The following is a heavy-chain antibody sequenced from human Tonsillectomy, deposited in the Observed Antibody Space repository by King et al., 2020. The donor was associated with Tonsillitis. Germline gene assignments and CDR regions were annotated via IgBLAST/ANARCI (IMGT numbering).Heavy chain of an antibody. J-gene: IGHJ4*02. D-gene: IGHD5-18*01. Sequence: QLQESGPGLVKPSETLSLTCGVSGYSIRSGYYWGWIRQPPGKGLEWIGSIYHSGSTYYNPSLKSRVTISVDTSKNQFSLKLSSVTAADTAVYYCARDRSYGPHLFDYWGQGPLVTLSP. CDR2: IYHSGST. CDR1: GYSIRSGYY. CDR3: ARDRSYGPHLFDY. V-gene: IGHV4-38-2*02.